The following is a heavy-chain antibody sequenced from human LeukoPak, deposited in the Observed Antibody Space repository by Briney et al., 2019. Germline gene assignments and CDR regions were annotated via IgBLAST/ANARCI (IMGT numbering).Heavy chain of an antibody. D-gene: IGHD3-10*01. CDR2: IYPGDSDT. CDR1: GYSFTSYW. Sequence: GESLKISCKGSGYSFTSYWWIGWVRQMPGKGLEWMGIIYPGDSDTRYSPSFQGQVTISADKSISTAYLQWSSLKASDTAMYYCARRITMVRGVIPYDAFHIWGQGTMVTVSS. V-gene: IGHV5-51*01. J-gene: IGHJ3*02. CDR3: ARRITMVRGVIPYDAFHI.